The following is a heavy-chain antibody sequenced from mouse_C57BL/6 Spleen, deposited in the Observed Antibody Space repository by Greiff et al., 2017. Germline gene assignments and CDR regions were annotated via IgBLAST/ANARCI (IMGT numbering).Heavy chain of an antibody. V-gene: IGHV1-52*01. J-gene: IGHJ2*01. CDR1: GYTFTSYW. CDR2: IDPSDSET. CDR3: ARGGEFITTVVAPLDY. Sequence: QVQLQQSGAELVRPGSSVKLSCKASGYTFTSYWMHWVKQRPIQGLEWIGNIDPSDSETHYNQKFKDKATLTVDKSSSTAYMQLSSLTSEDSAVYYCARGGEFITTVVAPLDYWGQGTTLTVSS. D-gene: IGHD1-1*01.